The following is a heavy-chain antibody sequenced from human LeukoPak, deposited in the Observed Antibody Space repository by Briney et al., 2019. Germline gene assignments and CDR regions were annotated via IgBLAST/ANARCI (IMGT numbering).Heavy chain of an antibody. CDR1: GFPFRSYA. CDR2: KSYDESNK. D-gene: IGHD1-26*01. V-gene: IGHV3-30*04. CDR3: ARDVGWEVVRWCLDP. Sequence: GMPLRLSCTPCGFPFRSYAMHWLPQAPDKGREGIPTKSYDESNKFHGDSVKRRLPISRENSKNTLYLKKNSQRGEDAAVYYCARDVGWEVVRWCLDPWGQGTLVSVSP. J-gene: IGHJ5*02.